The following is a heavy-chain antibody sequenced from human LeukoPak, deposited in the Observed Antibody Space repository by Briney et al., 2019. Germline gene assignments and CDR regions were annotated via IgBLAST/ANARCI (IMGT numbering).Heavy chain of an antibody. CDR2: IYYSGST. J-gene: IGHJ5*02. D-gene: IGHD3-3*01. Sequence: PSETLSLTCTVSGGSISSSSYYWGWIRQPPGKGLEWIGSIYYSGSTYYNPSLKSRVTISVDTSKNQFSLKLSSVTAADTAVYYCARDGTNAVLRFLEWHNWFDPWGQGTLVTVSS. CDR1: GGSISSSSYY. CDR3: ARDGTNAVLRFLEWHNWFDP. V-gene: IGHV4-39*07.